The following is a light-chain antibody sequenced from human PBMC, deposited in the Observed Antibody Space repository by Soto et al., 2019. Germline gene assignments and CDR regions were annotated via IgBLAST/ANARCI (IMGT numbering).Light chain of an antibody. Sequence: QSVLTQPPSVSAAPGQKVTISCSGSSSNIGSNFVSWYQQLPGTAPRLLIYYNNKRPSGIPDRFSGSKSGPSATLGITGLQTGDEADYYCGTWDSTLSALVFGGGTKLTVL. CDR1: SSNIGSNF. CDR3: GTWDSTLSALV. V-gene: IGLV1-51*01. J-gene: IGLJ2*01. CDR2: YNN.